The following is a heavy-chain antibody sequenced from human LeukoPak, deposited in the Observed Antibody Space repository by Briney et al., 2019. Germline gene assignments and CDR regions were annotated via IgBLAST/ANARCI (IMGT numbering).Heavy chain of an antibody. CDR1: GFTFSSYS. Sequence: GGSLRLSCAASGFTFSSYSMNWVRQAPGKGLEWVAVTSYDGSNKYYADSVKGRFTISRDNSKNTLYLQMNSLRAEDTAVYYCARDRVGATDYFDYWGQGTLVTVSS. V-gene: IGHV3-30*03. CDR2: TSYDGSNK. CDR3: ARDRVGATDYFDY. J-gene: IGHJ4*02. D-gene: IGHD1-26*01.